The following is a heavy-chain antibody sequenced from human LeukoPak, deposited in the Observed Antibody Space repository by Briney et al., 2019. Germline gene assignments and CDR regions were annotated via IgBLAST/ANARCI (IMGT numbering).Heavy chain of an antibody. J-gene: IGHJ4*02. D-gene: IGHD3-22*01. V-gene: IGHV1-2*02. CDR2: INPNSGGR. Sequence: ASVKVSCKASGYSFSGYYIHWVRQAPGQGLEWMGWINPNSGGRNYAQKFQGRVTMTRDTSISTAYMELSRLRYDDTAVYYCARDTIPLYYFDSSGYYFHPDYWGQGTLVTVSS. CDR1: GYSFSGYY. CDR3: ARDTIPLYYFDSSGYYFHPDY.